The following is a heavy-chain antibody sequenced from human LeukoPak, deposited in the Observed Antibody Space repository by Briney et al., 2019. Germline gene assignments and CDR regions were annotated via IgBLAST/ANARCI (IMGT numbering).Heavy chain of an antibody. CDR2: INPSGGST. CDR3: AGDASGWLGGGLDYYYMDV. Sequence: ASVKVSCKASGGTFSSYAISWVRQAPGQGLEWMGIINPSGGSTSYAQKFQGRVTMTRDMSTSTVYMELSSLRSEDTAVYYCAGDASGWLGGGLDYYYMDVWGKGTTVTVSS. J-gene: IGHJ6*03. V-gene: IGHV1-46*01. CDR1: GGTFSSYA. D-gene: IGHD6-19*01.